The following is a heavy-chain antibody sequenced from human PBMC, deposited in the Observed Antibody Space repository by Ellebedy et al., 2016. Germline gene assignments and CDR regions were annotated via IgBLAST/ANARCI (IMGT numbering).Heavy chain of an antibody. J-gene: IGHJ3*02. Sequence: SVKVSCXASGGTFSSYAISWVRQAPGQGLEWMGGIIPIFGTANYAQKFQGRVTITADESTSTAYMELSRLRSDDTAVYYCAREAGTTDAFDIWGQGTMVTVSS. V-gene: IGHV1-69*13. CDR1: GGTFSSYA. CDR2: IIPIFGTA. D-gene: IGHD1-7*01. CDR3: AREAGTTDAFDI.